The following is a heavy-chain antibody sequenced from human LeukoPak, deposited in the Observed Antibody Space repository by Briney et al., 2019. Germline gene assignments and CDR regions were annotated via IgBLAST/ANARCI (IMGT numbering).Heavy chain of an antibody. CDR3: ARASMTTGSY. J-gene: IGHJ4*02. Sequence: GGSLRLSCAASGFTFSSSAMSWVRQAPGKGLEWVSAISNNGGYTYYADSVQGRFTISRDNSKSTLCLQMNSLRAEDTAVYYCARASMTTGSYWGQGTLVTVSS. CDR2: ISNNGGYT. V-gene: IGHV3-23*01. CDR1: GFTFSSSA. D-gene: IGHD4-17*01.